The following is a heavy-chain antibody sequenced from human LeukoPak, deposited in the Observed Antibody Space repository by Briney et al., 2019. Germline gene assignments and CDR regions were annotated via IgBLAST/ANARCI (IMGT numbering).Heavy chain of an antibody. J-gene: IGHJ4*02. Sequence: SQTLSLTCAISEDSVSSKNAPCSWIRQSPSRGLEWLGRTYYRSKWYNEYAVFVKGRIAINSDTSKNQFSLQLNSVTPEDTAVYYCAGGSRTSTLGHWGQGTLVTVSS. CDR2: TYYRSKWYN. V-gene: IGHV6-1*01. D-gene: IGHD1-1*01. CDR1: EDSVSSKNAP. CDR3: AGGSRTSTLGH.